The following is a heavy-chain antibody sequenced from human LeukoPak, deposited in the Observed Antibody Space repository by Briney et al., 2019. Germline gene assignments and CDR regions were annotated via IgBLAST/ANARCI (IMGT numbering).Heavy chain of an antibody. CDR1: GFTFRSYA. CDR3: ARDRGGRTGYASGDFDF. CDR2: IFYSGRA. V-gene: IGHV4-59*12. Sequence: GSLRLSCEASGFTFRSYAMSWVRQPPGKGLEWIGTIFYSGRAYYNPSLKSRVTMSVDTSKNQFSLKLTSVTAADTAVYFCARDRGGRTGYASGDFDFWGQGTLVTVSS. J-gene: IGHJ4*02. D-gene: IGHD5-12*01.